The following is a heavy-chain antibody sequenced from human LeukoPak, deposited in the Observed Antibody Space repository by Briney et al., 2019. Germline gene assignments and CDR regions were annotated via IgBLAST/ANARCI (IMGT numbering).Heavy chain of an antibody. D-gene: IGHD3/OR15-3a*01. CDR3: TRVSGGYDVSDY. CDR1: GFTFSSYW. Sequence: GGSLRPSCAASGFTFSSYWMSWVRQAPGKGLEWVANIRKDGSQKYYVDSVEGRFTISRDNAKNSLYLQMNTLRADDTAVYYCTRVSGGYDVSDYWGQGTLVTVSS. J-gene: IGHJ4*02. CDR2: IRKDGSQK. V-gene: IGHV3-7*03.